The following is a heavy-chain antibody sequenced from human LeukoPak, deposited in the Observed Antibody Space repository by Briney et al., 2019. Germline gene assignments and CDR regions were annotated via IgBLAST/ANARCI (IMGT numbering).Heavy chain of an antibody. Sequence: SETLSLTCTVSGGSISSSSYYWGWIRQPPGKGLEWIGSIYYSGSTYYNPSLKSRVTISVDTSKNQFSLKLSSVTAADTAVYYCARGGGSYLSYWGQGTLVTVSS. CDR3: ARGGGSYLSY. CDR2: IYYSGST. CDR1: GGSISSSSYY. J-gene: IGHJ4*02. V-gene: IGHV4-39*07. D-gene: IGHD1-26*01.